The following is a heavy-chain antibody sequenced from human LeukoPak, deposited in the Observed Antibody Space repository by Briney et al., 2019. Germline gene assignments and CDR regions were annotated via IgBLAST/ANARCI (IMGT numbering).Heavy chain of an antibody. CDR1: GGSISSHY. CDR2: IYYSGST. CDR3: AKYYCGTSSCPGVDY. J-gene: IGHJ4*02. V-gene: IGHV4-59*11. D-gene: IGHD2-2*01. Sequence: SETLSLTCTVSGGSISSHYWSWIRQPPGKGLEWIGYIYYSGSTNYNPSLKSRVTISVDTSKNQFSLKLSSVTAADTAVYYCAKYYCGTSSCPGVDYWGQGTLVTVSS.